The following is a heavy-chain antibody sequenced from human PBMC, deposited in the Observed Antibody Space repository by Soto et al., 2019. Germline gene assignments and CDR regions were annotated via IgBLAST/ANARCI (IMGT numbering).Heavy chain of an antibody. CDR1: GYTFTSYG. CDR3: ARKGRVYCGGDCYVNYYYGMDV. CDR2: ISAYNGNT. D-gene: IGHD2-21*02. Sequence: ASVKVSCKASGYTFTSYGISWVRQAPGQGLEWMGWISAYNGNTNYAQKLQGRVTMTTDTSTSTAYMELRSLRSDDTAVYYCARKGRVYCGGDCYVNYYYGMDVWGHGTTVTVSS. V-gene: IGHV1-18*04. J-gene: IGHJ6*02.